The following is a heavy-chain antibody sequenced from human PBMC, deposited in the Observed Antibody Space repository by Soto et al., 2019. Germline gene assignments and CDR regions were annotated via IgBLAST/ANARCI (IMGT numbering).Heavy chain of an antibody. Sequence: ASVKVSCKASGFTFSNYGLNWVRQAPGQGLEWMGWVSANNGHTNYAQNLQGRVSMTTDTSTSTAYMELRGLTFDDTAVYYCARDIESVTAKHFFYYYAMDVWGQGATVTVSS. J-gene: IGHJ6*02. CDR1: GFTFSNYG. CDR2: VSANNGHT. D-gene: IGHD2-8*01. CDR3: ARDIESVTAKHFFYYYAMDV. V-gene: IGHV1-18*01.